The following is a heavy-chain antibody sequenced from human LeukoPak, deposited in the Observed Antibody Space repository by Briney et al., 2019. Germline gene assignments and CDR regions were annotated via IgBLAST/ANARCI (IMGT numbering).Heavy chain of an antibody. CDR2: IKQDGSEK. V-gene: IGHV3-7*03. Sequence: GGSLRLSCAASGFTFSRYWMSWVRQAPGKGLEWVANIKQDGSEKYYVDSVKGRFTISRDNSKNTLYLQMNSLRAEDTAVYYCAKPHKISRRASGYCSSTSCSMDYWGQGTLVTVSS. CDR3: AKPHKISRRASGYCSSTSCSMDY. D-gene: IGHD2-2*03. CDR1: GFTFSRYW. J-gene: IGHJ4*02.